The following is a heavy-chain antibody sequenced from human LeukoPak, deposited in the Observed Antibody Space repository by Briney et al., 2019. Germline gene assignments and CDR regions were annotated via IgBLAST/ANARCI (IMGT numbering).Heavy chain of an antibody. CDR1: GGSFSGYY. CDR3: ARGYCSSTSCRYRTSSYGMDV. J-gene: IGHJ6*04. V-gene: IGHV4-34*01. CDR2: INHSGST. Sequence: KPSETLSLTCAVYGGSFSGYYWSWIRKPPGKGLEWIGEINHSGSTNYNPSLKSRVTISVDTSKNQFSLKLSSVTAADTAVYYCARGYCSSTSCRYRTSSYGMDVWGKGTTVTVSS. D-gene: IGHD2-2*01.